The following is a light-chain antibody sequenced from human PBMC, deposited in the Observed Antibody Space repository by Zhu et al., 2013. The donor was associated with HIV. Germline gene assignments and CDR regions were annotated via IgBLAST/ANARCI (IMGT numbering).Light chain of an antibody. V-gene: IGKV1-39*01. CDR2: GAS. CDR3: QQSHSVPYT. CDR1: QSISSY. Sequence: DIQMTQSPSSLSASVGDRVTITCRASQSISSYLNWFQQKLGKGPKLLIYGASTLESGVPSRFSGSGSGTEFTLTISSLQPEDFATYHCQQSHSVPYTFGQGPSWRS. J-gene: IGKJ2*01.